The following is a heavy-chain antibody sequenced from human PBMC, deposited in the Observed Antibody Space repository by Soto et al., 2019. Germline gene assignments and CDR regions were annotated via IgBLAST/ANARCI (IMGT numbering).Heavy chain of an antibody. CDR3: ARKYSVGTRGYYYYGMDV. D-gene: IGHD2-21*01. Sequence: ASVKVSCKASGYTFTSYDINWVRQATGQGLEWMGWMNPNSGNTGDAQKFQGRVTMTRNTSISTAYMELSSLRSEDTAVYYCARKYSVGTRGYYYYGMDVWGQGTTVTVSS. CDR1: GYTFTSYD. V-gene: IGHV1-8*01. J-gene: IGHJ6*02. CDR2: MNPNSGNT.